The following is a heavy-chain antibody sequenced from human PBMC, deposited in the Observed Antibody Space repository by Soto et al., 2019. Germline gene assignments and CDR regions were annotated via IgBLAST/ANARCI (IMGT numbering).Heavy chain of an antibody. CDR3: AKNRGSGRYSNWSFDV. Sequence: EVQLLESGGGLVQPGGSLRLSCAASGFTFSCCAMSWVRQAPGKGLEWVSTIHGGAVYTHYTDSVKGRFTISRDNSGNTLYLQMNRLRGEDTAVYYCAKNRGSGRYSNWSFDVWGRGTLVTVSS. CDR1: GFTFSCCA. V-gene: IGHV3-23*01. CDR2: IHGGAVYT. D-gene: IGHD1-26*01. J-gene: IGHJ2*01.